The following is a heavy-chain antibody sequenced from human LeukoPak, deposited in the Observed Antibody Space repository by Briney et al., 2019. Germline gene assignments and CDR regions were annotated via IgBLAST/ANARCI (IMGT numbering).Heavy chain of an antibody. J-gene: IGHJ3*02. CDR3: ARHRVGWAFDI. CDR2: LHYSGNS. CDR1: GASVSYYY. V-gene: IGHV4-59*08. Sequence: SETLSLTCTVSGASVSYYYWSWIRQTPGKGLEWIGYLHYSGNSNYNPSLKSRVTTSVDTSENQFSLNLTSVTAADTAVYYCARHRVGWAFDIWGQGTMVTVSS. D-gene: IGHD2-15*01.